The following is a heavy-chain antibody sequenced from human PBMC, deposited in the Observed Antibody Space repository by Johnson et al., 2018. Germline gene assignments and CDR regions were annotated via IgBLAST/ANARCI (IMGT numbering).Heavy chain of an antibody. Sequence: VVQPGRSLRLSCAASALTLSDYAMHWVRQAPGKGLDWMAVISYDGSSRYYADSVRGRFTISRDNSKNKLYLQMNSLRTEDSAIYYCATDTQLEPTYAFDIWGQGTMVTVSS. J-gene: IGHJ3*02. V-gene: IGHV3-30-3*01. CDR3: ATDTQLEPTYAFDI. CDR1: ALTLSDYA. D-gene: IGHD1-1*01. CDR2: ISYDGSSR.